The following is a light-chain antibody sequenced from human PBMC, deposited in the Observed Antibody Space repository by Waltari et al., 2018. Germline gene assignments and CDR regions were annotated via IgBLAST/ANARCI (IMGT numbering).Light chain of an antibody. CDR1: TLGDKY. Sequence: SYELTQPPSMSVSPGQTATITCSGETLGDKYASWYQQKAGQSPVLVSYRDNRRPSGIPERFSGSNSGNRATLTISGAQALDEADYYCQAWDSRTVAFGGGTKVTVL. V-gene: IGLV3-1*01. J-gene: IGLJ2*01. CDR3: QAWDSRTVA. CDR2: RDN.